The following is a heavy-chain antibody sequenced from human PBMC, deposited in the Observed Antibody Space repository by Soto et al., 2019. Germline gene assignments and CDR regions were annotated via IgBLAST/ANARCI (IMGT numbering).Heavy chain of an antibody. CDR2: IYYSGST. V-gene: IGHV4-30-4*01. CDR3: ARVEYYGSGSYQDWFDP. J-gene: IGHJ5*02. Sequence: TLSLTCTVSGGSISSGDYYWSWIRQPPGKGLEWIGYIYYSGSTYYNPSLKSRVTISVDTSKNQFSLKLSSVTAADTAVYYCARVEYYGSGSYQDWFDPWGQGTLVTVSS. D-gene: IGHD3-10*01. CDR1: GGSISSGDYY.